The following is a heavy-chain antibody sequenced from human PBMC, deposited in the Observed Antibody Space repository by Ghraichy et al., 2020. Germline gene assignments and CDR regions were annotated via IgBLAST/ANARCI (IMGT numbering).Heavy chain of an antibody. D-gene: IGHD2-2*01. CDR2: INHSGST. J-gene: IGHJ6*02. V-gene: IGHV4-34*01. CDR3: ARERIVVVPAARGGPRYYYYGMDV. Sequence: SETLSLTCAVYGGSFSGYYWSWIRQPPGKGLEWIGEINHSGSTNYNPSLKSRVTISVDTSKNQFSLKLSSVTAADTAVYYCARERIVVVPAARGGPRYYYYGMDVWGQGTTVTVSS. CDR1: GGSFSGYY.